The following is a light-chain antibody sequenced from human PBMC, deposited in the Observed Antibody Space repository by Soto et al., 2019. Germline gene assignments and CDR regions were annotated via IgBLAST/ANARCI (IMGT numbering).Light chain of an antibody. CDR1: SSNIGAGYD. V-gene: IGLV1-40*01. CDR3: QSYDTSLDALYV. Sequence: QLVLTQPPSVSGAPGQTVTISCTGSSSNIGAGYDVHWYQQLPGTAPKLLLYGNNNRPSGVPDRFSGSKSGTSASLAITGLQTEDEADYYCQSYDTSLDALYVFGTGTKVTVL. CDR2: GNN. J-gene: IGLJ1*01.